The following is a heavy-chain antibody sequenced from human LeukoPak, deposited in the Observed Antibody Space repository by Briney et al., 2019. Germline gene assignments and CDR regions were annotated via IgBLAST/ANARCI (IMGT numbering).Heavy chain of an antibody. D-gene: IGHD6-13*01. V-gene: IGHV1-2*02. CDR2: INPNSGGT. CDR3: ARGGIAAAGTRRAFDI. Sequence: ASVKVSCXASGYTFTGYYMHWVRQAPGQGLEWMGWINPNSGGTNYAQKFQGRVTMTRDTSISTAYMELSRLRSDDTAVYYCARGGIAAAGTRRAFDIWGQGTMVTVSS. CDR1: GYTFTGYY. J-gene: IGHJ3*02.